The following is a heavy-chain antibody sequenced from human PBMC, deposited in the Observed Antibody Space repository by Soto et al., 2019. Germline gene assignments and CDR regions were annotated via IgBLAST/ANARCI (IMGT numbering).Heavy chain of an antibody. CDR1: CYTFTSYW. CDR2: ISAYNGNT. D-gene: IGHD6-13*01. CDR3: ARDTTIKEGIEAPGQNDY. V-gene: IGHV1-18*01. Sequence: GASVKVSFKASCYTFTSYWIIGVLHAPLQWLELMGFISAYNGNTNYAQKLQGRVTMATDTSTSTAYMELRSLRSDDTAVYYCARDTTIKEGIEAPGQNDYCGTGILVTVSS. J-gene: IGHJ4*02.